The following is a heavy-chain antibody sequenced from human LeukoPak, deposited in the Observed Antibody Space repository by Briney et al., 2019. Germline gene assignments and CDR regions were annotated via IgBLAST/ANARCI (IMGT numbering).Heavy chain of an antibody. CDR3: ATEKGTYTSYFDY. CDR2: IYPGDSDS. Sequence: GESLKISCRGSGYSFATYWIGWVRQMTGKGLEWMGIIYPGDSDSRYSPSFQGLVTMSVDKSISTAYLQWSSLKASDTAIYYCATEKGTYTSYFDYWGRGALVTVSS. D-gene: IGHD3-16*01. J-gene: IGHJ4*02. V-gene: IGHV5-51*01. CDR1: GYSFATYW.